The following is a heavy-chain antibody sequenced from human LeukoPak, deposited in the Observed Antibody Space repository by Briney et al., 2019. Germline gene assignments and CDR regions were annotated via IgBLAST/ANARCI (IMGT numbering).Heavy chain of an antibody. V-gene: IGHV4-31*03. CDR2: IYYSGST. CDR1: GGSISSGGYY. CDR3: AREDDFWSGWVGY. J-gene: IGHJ4*02. Sequence: KASQTLSLTCTVSGGSISSGGYYWSWIRQHPGKGLEWVGYIYYSGSTYYNPSLKSRVTISVDTSKNQFSLKLSSVTAADTAVYYCAREDDFWSGWVGYWGQGTLVTVSS. D-gene: IGHD3-3*01.